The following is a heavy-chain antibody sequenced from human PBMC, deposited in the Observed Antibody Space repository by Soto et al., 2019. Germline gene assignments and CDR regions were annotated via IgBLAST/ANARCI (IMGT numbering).Heavy chain of an antibody. CDR1: GGSISSSSYF. D-gene: IGHD2-21*02. J-gene: IGHJ5*02. CDR3: ARHPSDFWFDP. Sequence: QLQLQESGPGLVKPSETLSLTCSVSGGSISSSSYFWGWIRQPPGKGLEWIGSIYYSGSTYYNPSLKSRVTVSVDTSKNQSSLKLSSVTAADTAGYYCARHPSDFWFDPWGQGTLVTVSS. V-gene: IGHV4-39*01. CDR2: IYYSGST.